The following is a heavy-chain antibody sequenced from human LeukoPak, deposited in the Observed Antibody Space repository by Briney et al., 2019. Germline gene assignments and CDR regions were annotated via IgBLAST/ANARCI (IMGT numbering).Heavy chain of an antibody. CDR2: ISSSSDYI. CDR1: GFTFNNYI. J-gene: IGHJ4*02. CDR3: ARGLGIVGATLDY. V-gene: IGHV3-21*01. D-gene: IGHD1-26*01. Sequence: SGGSLRLSCAASGFTFNNYIMNWVRQAPGKGLEWVSSISSSSDYIYYADSVKGRFTISRDNAKNSLYLQMNSLRAEDTAVYYCARGLGIVGATLDYWGQGTLVTVSS.